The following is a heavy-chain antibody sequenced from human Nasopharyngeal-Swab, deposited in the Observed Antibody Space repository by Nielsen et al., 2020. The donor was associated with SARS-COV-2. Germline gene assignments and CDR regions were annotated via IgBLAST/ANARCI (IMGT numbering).Heavy chain of an antibody. CDR2: IKSKTDGGTT. D-gene: IGHD2-15*01. CDR3: TKEWGRRGVVVAATRGGDY. V-gene: IGHV3-15*01. J-gene: IGHJ4*02. Sequence: WIRQPPGKGLEWVGRIKSKTDGGTTDYAAPVKGRFTISRDDSKNTLYLQMNSLKTEDTAVYYCTKEWGRRGVVVAATRGGDYWGQGTLVTVSS.